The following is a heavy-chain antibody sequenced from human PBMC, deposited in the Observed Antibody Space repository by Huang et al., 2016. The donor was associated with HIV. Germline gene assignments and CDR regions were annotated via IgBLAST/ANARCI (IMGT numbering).Heavy chain of an antibody. CDR2: ISKNGET. Sequence: EVQLVESGGGLVKVGGSLRLSCVASGFRFNDYNINWGRQGPGMGRGGGSYISKNGETHYGDSVRGRFTSSRDNANKSGYLQMNSLRAEDTAVYYCARRAAVIGMDYWGQGALVTVSS. V-gene: IGHV3-21*01. CDR1: GFRFNDYN. D-gene: IGHD6-19*01. CDR3: ARRAAVIGMDY. J-gene: IGHJ4*02.